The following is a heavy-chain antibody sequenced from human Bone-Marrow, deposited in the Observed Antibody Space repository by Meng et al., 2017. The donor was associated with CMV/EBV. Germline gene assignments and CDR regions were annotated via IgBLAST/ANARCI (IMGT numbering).Heavy chain of an antibody. CDR3: ARGFRDDFWSGRSAQGKRAGDSFDP. V-gene: IGHV3-74*01. CDR2: INSDGSST. Sequence: GGSLRLSCAASGFTFSSYWMHWVRQAPGKGLVWVSRINSDGSSTSYADSVKGRFTISRDNAKNSLYLQMNSLRAEDTAVYYCARGFRDDFWSGRSAQGKRAGDSFDPWGQGTLVTVSS. CDR1: GFTFSSYW. J-gene: IGHJ5*02. D-gene: IGHD3-3*01.